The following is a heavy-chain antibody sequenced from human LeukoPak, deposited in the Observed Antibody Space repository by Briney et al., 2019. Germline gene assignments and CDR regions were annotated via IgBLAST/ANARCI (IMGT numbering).Heavy chain of an antibody. Sequence: GESLKISCKGSGYGLTSYWIGWVRQLPGKGLEWMGIIYPGDSDTRYSPSFQGQVTISAEKSISTAYLQWSSLKASDTAMYYCARLRGASLDEYYFDYWGQGTLVTVSS. D-gene: IGHD1-26*01. CDR3: ARLRGASLDEYYFDY. CDR2: IYPGDSDT. J-gene: IGHJ4*02. V-gene: IGHV5-51*01. CDR1: GYGLTSYW.